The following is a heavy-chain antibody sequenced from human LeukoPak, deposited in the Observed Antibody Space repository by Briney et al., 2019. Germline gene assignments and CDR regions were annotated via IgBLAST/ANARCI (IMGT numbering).Heavy chain of an antibody. Sequence: GGSLRLSCAASGFTFSSYSMNWVRQAPGKGLEWVSSISTSSSFIYYADSVKGRFTISRDNAKNSLYLQMNSLRAEDTAVYYCAGIAVAGSIQHWGQGTLVTVSS. J-gene: IGHJ1*01. CDR2: ISTSSSFI. V-gene: IGHV3-21*01. D-gene: IGHD6-19*01. CDR3: AGIAVAGSIQH. CDR1: GFTFSSYS.